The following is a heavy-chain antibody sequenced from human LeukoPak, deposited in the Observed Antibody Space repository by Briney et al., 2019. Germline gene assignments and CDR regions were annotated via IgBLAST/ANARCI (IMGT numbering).Heavy chain of an antibody. D-gene: IGHD1-26*01. J-gene: IGHJ4*02. CDR2: INTGNGDT. CDR3: ARDMGSGSLHY. Sequence: ASVKVSCKASGYTFTTYAIHWVRQAPGQRLEWLGWINTGNGDTRYSQTFQGRVTISRDTSASTAYMELSSLRPEDTAMYYCARDMGSGSLHYWGQGTLVTVSS. CDR1: GYTFTTYA. V-gene: IGHV1-3*04.